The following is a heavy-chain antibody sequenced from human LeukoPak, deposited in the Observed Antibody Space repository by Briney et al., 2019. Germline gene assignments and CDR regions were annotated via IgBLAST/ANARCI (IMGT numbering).Heavy chain of an antibody. CDR2: LNSDGSSI. CDR3: ARQSYYYDSSGYYYDY. Sequence: PGGSLTLSCAASGFTFSSSWMHWVSQAPGKGLVWVSRLNSDGSSITYADSVEGRFTISRDNAKNTLYLQVNSLRAEDTAVYYCARQSYYYDSSGYYYDYWGQGTLVTVSS. J-gene: IGHJ4*02. D-gene: IGHD3-22*01. CDR1: GFTFSSSW. V-gene: IGHV3-74*01.